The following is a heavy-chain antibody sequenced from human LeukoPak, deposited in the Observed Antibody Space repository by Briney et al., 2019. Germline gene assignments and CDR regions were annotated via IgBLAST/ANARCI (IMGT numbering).Heavy chain of an antibody. J-gene: IGHJ6*03. CDR2: IYYSGSS. CDR1: GGSISGYH. Sequence: SETLSLTCNVSGGSISGYHWSWIRQPPGKGLEWLGYIYYSGSSNYNPSLKSRVTISADTSKNQFSLKLSSVTAADTAVYYCARVPRSYYYYYYMDVWGRGTTVTVSS. CDR3: ARVPRSYYYYYYMDV. V-gene: IGHV4-59*01.